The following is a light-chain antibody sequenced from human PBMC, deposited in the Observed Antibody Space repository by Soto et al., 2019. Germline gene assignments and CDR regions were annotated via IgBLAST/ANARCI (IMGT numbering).Light chain of an antibody. CDR2: VAS. J-gene: IGKJ1*01. CDR3: QQTYRTPRT. Sequence: DIQMTQSPSSLSASVGDRVTITCRASQSIATYLNWYQQNSGNAPNLLIYVASTLQSGVPSRFSGSGSGTDFTLTISSLQPEDCATDYCQQTYRTPRTFGQGTKVEIK. V-gene: IGKV1-39*01. CDR1: QSIATY.